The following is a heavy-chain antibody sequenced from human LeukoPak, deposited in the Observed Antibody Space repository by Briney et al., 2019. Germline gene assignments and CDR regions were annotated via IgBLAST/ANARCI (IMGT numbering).Heavy chain of an antibody. J-gene: IGHJ4*02. CDR1: GFTFSNYW. V-gene: IGHV3-74*01. CDR3: ASASSHRIAAGGDY. CDR2: INSDGSSR. Sequence: PGGSLRLSCAASGFTFSNYWMHWVRHAPGKGLVWVSRINSDGSSRNYADSEKGRFTISRDNAKNTLYLQMNSLRAEDTAVYYCASASSHRIAAGGDYWGQGTLVTVSS. D-gene: IGHD6-13*01.